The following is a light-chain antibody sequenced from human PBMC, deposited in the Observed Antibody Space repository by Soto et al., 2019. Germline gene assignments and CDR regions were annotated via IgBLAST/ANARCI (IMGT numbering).Light chain of an antibody. Sequence: EIVLTQSPGTLSLSPGERVTLSCRASQSVSSTYLAWYQQEPGQAPRLLIYDSSSRATGIPDRITGSGSGTDFTLSISRLEPEDFAVYYCQQYGGSTRTFGQGNKVDI. CDR3: QQYGGSTRT. CDR2: DSS. J-gene: IGKJ1*01. CDR1: QSVSSTY. V-gene: IGKV3-20*01.